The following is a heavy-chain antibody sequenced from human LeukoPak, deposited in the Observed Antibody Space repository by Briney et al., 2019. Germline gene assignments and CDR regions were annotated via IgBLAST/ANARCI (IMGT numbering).Heavy chain of an antibody. Sequence: PSETLSLTCTVSGGPINSGSYSWTWIRQPAGKGLEWIGRIHISGSTHYTPSLKSRVTISVDTSKNQFYLKLSSVTAAETAVYYCARADRSGYFGNVVAFDIWGQGTMVTVSS. CDR1: GGPINSGSYS. CDR2: IHISGST. V-gene: IGHV4-61*02. D-gene: IGHD3-22*01. CDR3: ARADRSGYFGNVVAFDI. J-gene: IGHJ3*02.